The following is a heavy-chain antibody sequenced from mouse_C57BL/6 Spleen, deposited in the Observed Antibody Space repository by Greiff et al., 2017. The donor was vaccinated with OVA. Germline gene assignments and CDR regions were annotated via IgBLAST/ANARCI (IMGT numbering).Heavy chain of an antibody. D-gene: IGHD2-1*01. V-gene: IGHV5-4*01. CDR3: ARDRMVTTYYYAMDY. Sequence: EVKLQESGGGLVKPGGSLKLSCAASGFTFSSYAMSWVRQTPEKRLEWVATISDGGSYTYYPDNVKGRFTISRDNAKNNLYLQMSHLKSEDTAMYYCARDRMVTTYYYAMDYWGQGTSVTVSS. CDR1: GFTFSSYA. J-gene: IGHJ4*01. CDR2: ISDGGSYT.